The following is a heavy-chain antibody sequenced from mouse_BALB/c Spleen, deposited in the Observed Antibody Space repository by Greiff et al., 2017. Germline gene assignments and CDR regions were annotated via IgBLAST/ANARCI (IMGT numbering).Heavy chain of an antibody. Sequence: QVQLQQSGAELARPGASVKMSCKASGYTFTSYTMHWVKQRPGQGLEWIGYINPSSGYTNYNQKFKDKATLTADKSSSTAYMQLSSLTSEDSAVYYCASAIYYYGSSYAWFAYWGQGTLVTVSA. V-gene: IGHV1-4*01. CDR2: INPSSGYT. CDR1: GYTFTSYT. CDR3: ASAIYYYGSSYAWFAY. J-gene: IGHJ3*01. D-gene: IGHD1-1*01.